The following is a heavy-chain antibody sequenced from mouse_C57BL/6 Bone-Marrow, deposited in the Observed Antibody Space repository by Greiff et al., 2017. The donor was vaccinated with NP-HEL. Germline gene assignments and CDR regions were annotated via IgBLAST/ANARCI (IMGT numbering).Heavy chain of an antibody. J-gene: IGHJ4*01. V-gene: IGHV5-9-1*02. CDR1: GFTFSSYA. CDR3: TRDDSNLDYAMDY. Sequence: EVKLVESGEGLVKPGGSLKLSCAASGFTFSSYAMSWVRQTPEKRLEWVAYISSGGDYIYYADTVKGRFTISRDNARNTLYLQMSSLKSEDTAMYYCTRDDSNLDYAMDYWGQGTSVTVSS. CDR2: ISSGGDYI. D-gene: IGHD2-5*01.